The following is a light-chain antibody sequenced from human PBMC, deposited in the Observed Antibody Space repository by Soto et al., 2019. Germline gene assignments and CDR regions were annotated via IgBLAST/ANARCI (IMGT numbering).Light chain of an antibody. CDR1: QSVSSY. Sequence: EIVLTQSPATLSLSPGERATLSCRASQSVSSYLAWYQQKPGQAPRLIIYDASNRSTGIPARFSGSGSGTDFSLTISSLEPEDFAFYYCQQRRNWPPWTFGQGNKVEIK. J-gene: IGKJ1*01. V-gene: IGKV3-11*01. CDR3: QQRRNWPPWT. CDR2: DAS.